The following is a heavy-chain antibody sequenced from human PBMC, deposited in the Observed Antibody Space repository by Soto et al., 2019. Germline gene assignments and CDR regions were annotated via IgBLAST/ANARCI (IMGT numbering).Heavy chain of an antibody. J-gene: IGHJ6*02. CDR3: ARGAWFGENYGMDV. CDR1: GGTFSSYT. CDR2: IIPMLGIA. Sequence: QVQLVQSGAEVKKPGSSVKVSCKASGGTFSSYTISWVRQAPGLGLEWMGRIIPMLGIANYAQKFQGRVTITADKSTSTAYMELSSLRSEDTAVYYCARGAWFGENYGMDVWGQGTTVTASS. V-gene: IGHV1-69*02. D-gene: IGHD3-10*01.